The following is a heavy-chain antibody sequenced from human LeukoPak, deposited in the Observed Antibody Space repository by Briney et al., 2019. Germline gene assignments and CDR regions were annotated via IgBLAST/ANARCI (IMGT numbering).Heavy chain of an antibody. Sequence: PSETLSLTCTVSGGSISSSSYYWGWIHQPPGKGLEWIGSIYYSGSTYYNPSLKSRVTISVDTSKNQFSLKLSSVTAADTAVYYCARQGSASSGYYYGRIDYFDYWGQGTLVTVSS. D-gene: IGHD3-22*01. CDR3: ARQGSASSGYYYGRIDYFDY. V-gene: IGHV4-39*01. CDR2: IYYSGST. CDR1: GGSISSSSYY. J-gene: IGHJ4*02.